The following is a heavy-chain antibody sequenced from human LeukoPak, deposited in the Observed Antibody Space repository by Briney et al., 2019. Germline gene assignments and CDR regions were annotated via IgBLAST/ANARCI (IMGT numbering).Heavy chain of an antibody. CDR1: GGSISSGSYY. J-gene: IGHJ4*02. CDR2: IYTSGST. V-gene: IGHV4-61*02. Sequence: PSQTLSLTCTVSGGSISSGSYYWSWIRQPAGKGLEWIGRIYTSGSTNYNPSLKSRVTISVDTSKNQFSLKLSSVTAADTAVYYCAISSGWPEWDRDRGTEDEYYFDYWGQGTLVTVSS. CDR3: AISSGWPEWDRDRGTEDEYYFDY. D-gene: IGHD6-19*01.